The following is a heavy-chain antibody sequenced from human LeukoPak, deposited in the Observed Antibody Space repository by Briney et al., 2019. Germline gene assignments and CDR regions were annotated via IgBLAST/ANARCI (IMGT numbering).Heavy chain of an antibody. D-gene: IGHD3-10*01. CDR2: IKKDGSEK. V-gene: IGHV3-7*01. J-gene: IGHJ4*02. CDR3: ARSLSEEWFGDPIDY. CDR1: GGSISSGGYY. Sequence: ETLSLTCTVSGGSISSGGYYWSWVRQAPGKGLEWVANIKKDGSEKYYVDSVRGRFTISRDNAKNLVYLQMNSLRAEDTAVYYCARSLSEEWFGDPIDYWGQGTLVTVSS.